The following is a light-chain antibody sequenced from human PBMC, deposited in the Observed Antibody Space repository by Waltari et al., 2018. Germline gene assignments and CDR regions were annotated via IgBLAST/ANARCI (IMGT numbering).Light chain of an antibody. CDR2: QDY. CDR3: QAWDRGVI. Sequence: SYELTQPPSVSVSPGQTASITCSGDKLGNKYTCWYQQKPGQSPLLVIYQDYKRPSGIPERFSGSNSGNTATLTISGTQAMDEADYYCQAWDRGVIFGRGTKLTVL. CDR1: KLGNKY. J-gene: IGLJ2*01. V-gene: IGLV3-1*01.